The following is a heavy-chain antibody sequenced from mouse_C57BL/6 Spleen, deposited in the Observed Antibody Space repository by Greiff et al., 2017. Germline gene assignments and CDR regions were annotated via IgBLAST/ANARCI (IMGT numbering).Heavy chain of an antibody. D-gene: IGHD3-2*02. CDR2: IDPSDSYT. Sequence: QVQLQQPGAELVKPGASVKLSCKASGYTFTSYWMQWVKQRPGQGLEWIGEIDPSDSYTNYNQKFKGKATLTVDTSSTAAYMQLSSLTSEDSAVYYCARNEGDSSGYSYWGQGTTLTVSS. CDR1: GYTFTSYW. J-gene: IGHJ2*01. CDR3: ARNEGDSSGYSY. V-gene: IGHV1-50*01.